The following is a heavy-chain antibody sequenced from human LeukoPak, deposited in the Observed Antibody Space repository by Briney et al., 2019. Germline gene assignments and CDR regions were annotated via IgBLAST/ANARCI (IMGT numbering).Heavy chain of an antibody. Sequence: ASVKVSCKASGYTFTSYGISWVRQAPGQGLEWMGWISPYNGNTNYAQKLQGRVTMTTDTSTSTAYMELRSLRSDDTAVYYCARVGPRYCSSTSCPSEDWFDPWGQGTLVTVSS. D-gene: IGHD2-2*01. J-gene: IGHJ5*02. CDR3: ARVGPRYCSSTSCPSEDWFDP. CDR2: ISPYNGNT. V-gene: IGHV1-18*01. CDR1: GYTFTSYG.